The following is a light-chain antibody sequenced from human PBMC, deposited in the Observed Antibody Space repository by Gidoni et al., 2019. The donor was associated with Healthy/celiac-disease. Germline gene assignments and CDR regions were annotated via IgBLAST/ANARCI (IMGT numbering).Light chain of an antibody. J-gene: IGKJ2*01. CDR1: QSISSW. CDR2: KAS. Sequence: DTHMTQSPSTLSASVGDRVTITCRASQSISSWLAWYQQKPGKAPKLLIYKASSLESGVPSRFSGSGSGTEFTLTISSLQPDDFATYYCQQYNSYSYTFXXXTKLEIK. CDR3: QQYNSYSYT. V-gene: IGKV1-5*03.